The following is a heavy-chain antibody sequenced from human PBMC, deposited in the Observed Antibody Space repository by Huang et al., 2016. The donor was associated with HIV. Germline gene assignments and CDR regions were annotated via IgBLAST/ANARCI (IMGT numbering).Heavy chain of an antibody. J-gene: IGHJ4*02. CDR1: GYTFSNYD. V-gene: IGHV1-8*01. CDR2: MNTNNGNT. CDR3: VTLPPVNYGRSGGRVRDY. D-gene: IGHD2-15*01. Sequence: QVQLVQSGAEVKKPGASVKVSCKASGYTFSNYDINWVRKAPGQGLEWMRGMNTNNGNTGYARKYQGRVTMTRRTSISTSYMELSRLRFEETAVYYCVTLPPVNYGRSGGRVRDYWGQGSLVTVSS.